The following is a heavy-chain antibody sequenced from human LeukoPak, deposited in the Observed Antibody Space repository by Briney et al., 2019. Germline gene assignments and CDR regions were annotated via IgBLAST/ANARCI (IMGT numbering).Heavy chain of an antibody. J-gene: IGHJ6*03. CDR1: GGSIRSGSYY. CDR3: ARVYTVMGATTVDHYHYYMDV. D-gene: IGHD5-18*01. V-gene: IGHV4-61*09. Sequence: SETLSLTCTVSGGSIRSGSYYWSWIRQPAGKGLEWIGHIYTRGTTNYNPSVKSRVTVALDASKNQISLKLSSVTAADTAIYYCARVYTVMGATTVDHYHYYMDVWGKGTTVTVSS. CDR2: IYTRGTT.